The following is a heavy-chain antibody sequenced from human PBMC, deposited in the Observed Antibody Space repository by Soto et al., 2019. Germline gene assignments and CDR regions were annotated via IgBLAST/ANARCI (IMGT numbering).Heavy chain of an antibody. CDR2: ISAYNGNT. CDR1: GYTFTSYG. V-gene: IGHV1-18*04. CDR3: ARDRVVVVPAAYYYYYGMDV. J-gene: IGHJ6*02. D-gene: IGHD2-2*01. Sequence: ASVKVSCKASGYTFTSYGISWVRQAPGQGLEWMGWISAYNGNTNYAQKLQGRVTMTTDTSTSTAYMELRSLRSDDTAVYYCARDRVVVVPAAYYYYYGMDVWGQGTTVTVSS.